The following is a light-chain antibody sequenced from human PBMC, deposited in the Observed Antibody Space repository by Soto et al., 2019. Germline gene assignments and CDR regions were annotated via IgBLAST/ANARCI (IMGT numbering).Light chain of an antibody. Sequence: DIVMTQSPDSLAVSLGERATINCRSSQSLLYRSNNKNYLTWYQQRPGQPPKLLISWASTRESGVPDRFSGSGSGTDFTLTISILQAEDVAVYYCQQYFGTPYTFGPGTKLEIK. CDR2: WAS. J-gene: IGKJ2*01. V-gene: IGKV4-1*01. CDR1: QSLLYRSNNKNY. CDR3: QQYFGTPYT.